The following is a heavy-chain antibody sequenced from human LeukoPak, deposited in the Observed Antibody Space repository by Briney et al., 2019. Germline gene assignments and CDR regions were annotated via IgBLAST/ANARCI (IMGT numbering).Heavy chain of an antibody. V-gene: IGHV4-30-4*08. J-gene: IGHJ4*02. CDR2: IYYSGST. CDR1: GGSISSGDYY. D-gene: IGHD3-22*01. Sequence: SQTLSLTCTVSGGSISSGDYYWSWIRQPPGKGLEWIGYIYYSGSTYYNPSLKSRVTISVDTSKNQFSLELSSVTAADTAVYYCARDRNYYDSSGYYFDYWGQGTLVTVSS. CDR3: ARDRNYYDSSGYYFDY.